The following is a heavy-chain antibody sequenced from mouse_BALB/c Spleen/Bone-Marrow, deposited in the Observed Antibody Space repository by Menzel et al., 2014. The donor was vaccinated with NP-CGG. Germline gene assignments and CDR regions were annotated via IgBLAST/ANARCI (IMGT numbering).Heavy chain of an antibody. CDR1: GYSFTRYY. D-gene: IGHD1-1*01. V-gene: IGHV1S81*02. J-gene: IGHJ1*01. CDR2: INPSNGGT. Sequence: QVQLQQSGAELVKPGASVKLSCKASGYSFTRYYMYWVKQRPGQGHEWIGEINPSNGGTNFNEKFKSKATLTVDKSSSTAYMQFSSLTSEDSAVYYCTRSNYGYWYFDVWGAGTTVTVSS. CDR3: TRSNYGYWYFDV.